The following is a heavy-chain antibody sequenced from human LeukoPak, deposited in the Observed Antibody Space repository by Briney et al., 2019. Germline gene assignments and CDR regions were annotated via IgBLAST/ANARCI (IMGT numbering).Heavy chain of an antibody. CDR3: SKDHPSCGGRDCLLFDN. CDR2: ITRSGAAK. V-gene: IGHV3-23*01. D-gene: IGHD2-21*01. Sequence: GGSLRLSCAASGFTFSTFAMSWGRQAPGKGLEWVSTITRSGAAKYYADSVKGRFTISRDNSKNTLYLQMDSLSAEDTALYYCSKDHPSCGGRDCLLFDNWGQGTLVTVSS. CDR1: GFTFSTFA. J-gene: IGHJ4*02.